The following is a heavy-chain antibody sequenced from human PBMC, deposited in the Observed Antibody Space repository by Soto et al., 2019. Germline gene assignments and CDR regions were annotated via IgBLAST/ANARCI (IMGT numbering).Heavy chain of an antibody. Sequence: QVQLLESGGGVVQPGRSLRLSCAASGFTFSSYAMHWVRQAPGKGLEWVAVISYDGSNKYYADSVKGRFTISRDNSKNPLYLQMNSLRAEDTAVYYCARGGKDGYRKDAFDIWGPGTMVTVSS. D-gene: IGHD5-12*01. CDR3: ARGGKDGYRKDAFDI. CDR1: GFTFSSYA. CDR2: ISYDGSNK. V-gene: IGHV3-30-3*01. J-gene: IGHJ3*02.